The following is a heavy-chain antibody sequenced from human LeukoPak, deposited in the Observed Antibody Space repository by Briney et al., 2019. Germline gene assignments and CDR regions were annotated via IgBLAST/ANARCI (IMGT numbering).Heavy chain of an antibody. Sequence: GRSLRLSCAASGFTFSSYGMHWVRQAPGKGLEWVAVISYDGSNKYYADSVKGRFTISRDNSKNMLYLQMNSLRPEDTTVYYCSRGCHDSRGYCEGFDIWGQGAMVTVSS. CDR3: SRGCHDSRGYCEGFDI. V-gene: IGHV3-30*03. CDR2: ISYDGSNK. J-gene: IGHJ3*02. D-gene: IGHD3-22*01. CDR1: GFTFSSYG.